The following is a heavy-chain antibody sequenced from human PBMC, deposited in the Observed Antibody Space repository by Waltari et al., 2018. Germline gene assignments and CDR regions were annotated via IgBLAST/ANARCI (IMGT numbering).Heavy chain of an antibody. CDR3: AKSSSGWSYYYYYMDV. CDR2: LRSCGGST. J-gene: IGHJ6*03. CDR1: GVTFSSYA. V-gene: IGHV3-23*01. Sequence: EVQLLESGGGLVQPGGSLRLSCSASGVTFSSYAMSWVRTAPGTGLEWSSALRSCGGSTYYADSVKGRFTISRDNSKNTLYLQMNSLRAEDTAVYYCAKSSSGWSYYYYYMDVWGKGTTVTVSS. D-gene: IGHD6-19*01.